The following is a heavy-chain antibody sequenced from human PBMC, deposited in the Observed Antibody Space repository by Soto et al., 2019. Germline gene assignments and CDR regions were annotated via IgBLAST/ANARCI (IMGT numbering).Heavy chain of an antibody. Sequence: SLRLSCAVSGFSLSSYWMHWVRQAPGKGLVWVSRIQSDGSSTNYADSVKGRFTISRDNAKNTLYLQMDSLRVEDTAIYYCAREKAVAGTTFDYWGLGTLVTVSS. J-gene: IGHJ4*02. CDR1: GFSLSSYW. CDR2: IQSDGSST. CDR3: AREKAVAGTTFDY. V-gene: IGHV3-74*01. D-gene: IGHD6-19*01.